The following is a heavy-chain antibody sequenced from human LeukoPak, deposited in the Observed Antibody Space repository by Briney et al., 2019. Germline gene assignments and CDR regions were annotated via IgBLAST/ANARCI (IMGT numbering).Heavy chain of an antibody. CDR3: ARLIPRYCSSTSCTFDY. Sequence: ASVKVSCKASGYTFTSYGISWVRQAPGQGLEWVGWISAYNGNTNYAQKLQGRVTMTTDTSTSTAYMELRSLRSDDTAVYYCARLIPRYCSSTSCTFDYWGQGTLVTVSS. CDR2: ISAYNGNT. D-gene: IGHD2-2*01. V-gene: IGHV1-18*01. J-gene: IGHJ4*02. CDR1: GYTFTSYG.